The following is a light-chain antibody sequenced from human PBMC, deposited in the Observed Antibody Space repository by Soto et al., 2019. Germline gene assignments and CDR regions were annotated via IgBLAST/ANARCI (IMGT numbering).Light chain of an antibody. CDR2: EVS. CDR3: SSYTSSSTSYV. Sequence: QSALTQPASVSGSPGQSITISYTGTGSDVGGYDYVSWYQQHPGKAPKLMIYEVSNRPSGVSNRFSGSKSGNTASLTISGLQAEDEADYYCSSYTSSSTSYVFGTGTK. J-gene: IGLJ1*01. V-gene: IGLV2-14*01. CDR1: GSDVGGYDY.